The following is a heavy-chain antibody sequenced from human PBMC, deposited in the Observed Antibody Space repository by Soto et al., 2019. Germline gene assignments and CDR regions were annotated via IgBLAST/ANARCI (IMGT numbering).Heavy chain of an antibody. CDR3: ATGGAYCSGGSCYSSYYYYGMDV. V-gene: IGHV1-3*01. Sequence: ASVKVSCKASGYTFTSYAMHWVRQAPGQRLEWMGWINAGNGNTKYSQKFQGRVTITRDTSASTAYMELGSLRSEDTAVYYCATGGAYCSGGSCYSSYYYYGMDVWGQGTTVTVSS. CDR2: INAGNGNT. D-gene: IGHD2-15*01. CDR1: GYTFTSYA. J-gene: IGHJ6*02.